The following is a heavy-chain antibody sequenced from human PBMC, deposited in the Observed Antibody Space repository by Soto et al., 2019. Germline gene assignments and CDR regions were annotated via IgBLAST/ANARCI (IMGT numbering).Heavy chain of an antibody. V-gene: IGHV4-59*08. J-gene: IGHJ4*02. Sequence: SETLSLTCTVSGGSISSYYWSWIRQPPGKGLEWIGYIYYSGSTNYNPSLKSRVTISVDTSKNQFFLKLSSVTAADTAVYYCARRRETTVTNYFDYWGQGTLVTVSS. CDR1: GGSISSYY. CDR2: IYYSGST. D-gene: IGHD4-17*01. CDR3: ARRRETTVTNYFDY.